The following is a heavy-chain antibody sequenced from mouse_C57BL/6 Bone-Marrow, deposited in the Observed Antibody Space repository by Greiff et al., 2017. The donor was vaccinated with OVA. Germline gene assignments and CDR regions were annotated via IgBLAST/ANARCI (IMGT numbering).Heavy chain of an antibody. CDR1: GFSLTSYG. CDR3: AKSTMVTPYSMDY. J-gene: IGHJ4*01. Sequence: VQLKESGPGLVQPSQSLSITCTVSGFSLTSYGVHWVRQSPGKGLEWLGVIWSGGSTDYNAAFISRLSISKDNTKSQLFFKMNLLLSDDTAIYYCAKSTMVTPYSMDYWGQGTSVTVSS. CDR2: IWSGGST. D-gene: IGHD2-1*01. V-gene: IGHV2-2*01.